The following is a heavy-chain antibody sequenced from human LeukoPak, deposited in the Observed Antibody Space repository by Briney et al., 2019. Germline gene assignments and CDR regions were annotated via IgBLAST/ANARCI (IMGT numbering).Heavy chain of an antibody. D-gene: IGHD6-19*01. V-gene: IGHV4-30-4*08. CDR1: GGSISSGDYY. Sequence: PSETLSLTCTVSGGSISSGDYYWSWIRQPPGKGLEWLGYIYYSGSTYYNPSLKSRVTISVDTSKNQFSLKLSCVTAADTAVYYCARESSGWFFDYWGQGTLVTVSS. CDR2: IYYSGST. J-gene: IGHJ4*02. CDR3: ARESSGWFFDY.